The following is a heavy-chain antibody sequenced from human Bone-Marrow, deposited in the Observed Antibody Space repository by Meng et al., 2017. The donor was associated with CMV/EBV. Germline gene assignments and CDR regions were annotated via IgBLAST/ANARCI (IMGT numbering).Heavy chain of an antibody. J-gene: IGHJ3*02. V-gene: IGHV3-48*04. D-gene: IGHD3-10*01. CDR3: ARDQRFRPRGAFDI. CDR1: GFGFSGFQ. Sequence: GESLKISCAASGFGFSGFQMNWIRQAPGKGLEWISYISSSSSTIYYADSVKGRFTISRDNAKNSLYLQMNSLRAEDTAVYYCARDQRFRPRGAFDIWGQGTMVTVSS. CDR2: ISSSSSTI.